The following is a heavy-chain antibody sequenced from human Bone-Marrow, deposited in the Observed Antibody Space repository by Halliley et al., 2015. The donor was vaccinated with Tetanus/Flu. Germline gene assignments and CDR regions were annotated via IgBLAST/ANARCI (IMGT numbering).Heavy chain of an antibody. V-gene: IGHV1-2*04. CDR3: ARGPDYYGMDV. Sequence: LGWMGWIYPNNGATNNAQKFQGWVTMTRDTSINTVYMELSRLKPDDTAVYYCARGPDYYGMDVWGQGTTVTVSS. CDR2: IYPNNGAT. J-gene: IGHJ6*02.